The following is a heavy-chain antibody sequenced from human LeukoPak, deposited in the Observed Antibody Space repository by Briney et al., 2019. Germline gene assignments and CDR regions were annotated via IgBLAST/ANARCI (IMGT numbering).Heavy chain of an antibody. V-gene: IGHV3-21*01. J-gene: IGHJ6*02. CDR1: GLTFSNYW. CDR3: AREGGYQYYYAMDV. D-gene: IGHD3-16*01. CDR2: ISSSSSYI. Sequence: GGSPRLSCAVSGLTFSNYWMSWVRQAPGMGLEWVSSISSSSSYIFYADSVKGRFTISRDNAKNSLYLQMSSLRAEDAAVYYCAREGGYQYYYAMDVWGQGTTVTVSS.